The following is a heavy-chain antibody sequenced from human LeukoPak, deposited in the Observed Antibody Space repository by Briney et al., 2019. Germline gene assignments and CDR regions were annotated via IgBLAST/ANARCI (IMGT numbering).Heavy chain of an antibody. J-gene: IGHJ5*02. Sequence: GASVKVSCKASGYTFTSYAMHWVRQAPGQRLEWMGWINAGNGNTKYSQKFQGRVTITRDTSASPASMELSSLRSEDTAVYYCARADLNSSSWSGWFDPWGQGTLVTVSS. CDR1: GYTFTSYA. CDR3: ARADLNSSSWSGWFDP. D-gene: IGHD6-13*01. CDR2: INAGNGNT. V-gene: IGHV1-3*01.